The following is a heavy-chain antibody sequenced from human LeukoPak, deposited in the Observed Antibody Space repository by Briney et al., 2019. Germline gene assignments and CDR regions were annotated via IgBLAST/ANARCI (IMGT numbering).Heavy chain of an antibody. CDR2: IYYSGNT. CDR3: ARSDCSSTSCYAFDI. CDR1: GGSFSSSSYP. V-gene: IGHV4-39*01. Sequence: SETLSLTCTVSGGSFSSSSYPWGWIRQPPGKGLEWIGSIYYSGNTYYNPSLKSRVTISVDTSKNQFSLKLSSVTAADTAVYYCARSDCSSTSCYAFDIWGQGTMVTVSS. J-gene: IGHJ3*02. D-gene: IGHD2-2*01.